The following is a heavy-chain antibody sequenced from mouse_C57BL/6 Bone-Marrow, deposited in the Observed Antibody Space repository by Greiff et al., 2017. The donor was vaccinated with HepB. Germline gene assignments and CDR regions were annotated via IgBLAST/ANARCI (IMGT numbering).Heavy chain of an antibody. CDR2: ISDGGSYT. D-gene: IGHD3-2*02. CDR3: ARDQGVDY. J-gene: IGHJ2*01. V-gene: IGHV5-4*01. CDR1: GFTFSSYA. Sequence: EVMLVESGGGLVKPGGSLKLSCAASGFTFSSYAMSWVRPTPEKRLEWVATISDGGSYTYYPDNGKGRFTISRDNAKNNLYLQMSHLKSEDTAMYYCARDQGVDYWGQGTTLTVSS.